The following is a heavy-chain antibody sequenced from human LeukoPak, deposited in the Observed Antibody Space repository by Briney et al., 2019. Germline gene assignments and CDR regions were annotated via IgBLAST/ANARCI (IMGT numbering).Heavy chain of an antibody. CDR2: ISGSGGT. V-gene: IGHV3-23*01. Sequence: GGSLRLSCAASGFTFSSYAMSWVRQAPGKGLEWVSAISGSGGTYYADSVKGRFTISRDNSKNTLYLQMNSLRAEDTAVYYCAKDLAVANDYWGQGTLVTVSS. CDR1: GFTFSSYA. J-gene: IGHJ4*02. D-gene: IGHD6-19*01. CDR3: AKDLAVANDY.